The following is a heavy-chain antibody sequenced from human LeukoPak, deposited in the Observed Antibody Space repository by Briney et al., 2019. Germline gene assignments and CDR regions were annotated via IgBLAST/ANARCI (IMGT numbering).Heavy chain of an antibody. CDR2: INPSGGST. J-gene: IGHJ5*02. CDR1: GYTFTSYY. CDR3: ARDREQLVSPNWFDP. Sequence: ASVKVSCKASGYTFTSYYMHWVRQAPGQGLEWMGIINPSGGSTSYAQKFQGRVTMTRDTSTGTVYMELSSLRSEDTAVYYCARDREQLVSPNWFDPWGQGTLVTVSS. V-gene: IGHV1-46*01. D-gene: IGHD6-6*01.